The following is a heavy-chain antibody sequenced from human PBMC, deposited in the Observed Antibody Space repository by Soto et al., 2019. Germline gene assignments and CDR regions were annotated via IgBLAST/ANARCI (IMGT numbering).Heavy chain of an antibody. V-gene: IGHV4-34*01. D-gene: IGHD3-22*01. Sequence: SETLSLTCAVYGGSFSGYYWNWIRQPPGKGLEWIGEINHSGSTNYNPSLKSRVTISVDTSENQFSLKLSSVTAADTAVYYCAREVMRYYDSSGYSAFDYWGQGTLVTVS. J-gene: IGHJ4*02. CDR1: GGSFSGYY. CDR2: INHSGST. CDR3: AREVMRYYDSSGYSAFDY.